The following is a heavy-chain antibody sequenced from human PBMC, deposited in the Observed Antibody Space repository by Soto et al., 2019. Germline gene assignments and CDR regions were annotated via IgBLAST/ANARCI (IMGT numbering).Heavy chain of an antibody. D-gene: IGHD6-19*01. Sequence: QVQLVESGGGVVQPGRSLKLSCAVSGFTFSTYSLHWVRQAPGKGLEWVAVMSYDGSKTYYADSVKGRFTVSSDNSRNTLYLQMNSLRAEDTAVYYCARDFRPYSSCWYYFDFWGQGTLVTVSS. CDR1: GFTFSTYS. J-gene: IGHJ4*02. CDR2: MSYDGSKT. CDR3: ARDFRPYSSCWYYFDF. V-gene: IGHV3-30-3*01.